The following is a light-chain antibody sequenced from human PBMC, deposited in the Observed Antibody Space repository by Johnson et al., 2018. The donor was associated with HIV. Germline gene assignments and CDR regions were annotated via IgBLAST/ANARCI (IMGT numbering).Light chain of an antibody. J-gene: IGLJ1*01. CDR2: ENN. CDR3: GTWDSSLSAGV. V-gene: IGLV1-51*02. Sequence: QSVLTQPPSVSAAPGQKVTISCSGSSSNIGNNYVSWYQQLPGTAPKLLIYENNKRPSGIPDRFSGSKSGTSATLGITGLQTGDAADYYCGTWDSSLSAGVFGTGTTVIVL. CDR1: SSNIGNNY.